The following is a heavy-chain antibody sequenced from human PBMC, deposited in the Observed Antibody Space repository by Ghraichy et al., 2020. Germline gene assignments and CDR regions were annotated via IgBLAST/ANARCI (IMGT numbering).Heavy chain of an antibody. D-gene: IGHD3-10*01. J-gene: IGHJ6*02. CDR1: EFTFSKFS. Sequence: GGSLRLSCTASEFTFSKFSMNWVRQGPGKGLEFVAYIDAIGGVTHYGDSVRGRFTISRDNADNSLYLQMSSLRPEDTAVYYCARDKSGSGSRGMDVWGQGATVTV. V-gene: IGHV3-48*01. CDR2: IDAIGGVT. CDR3: ARDKSGSGSRGMDV.